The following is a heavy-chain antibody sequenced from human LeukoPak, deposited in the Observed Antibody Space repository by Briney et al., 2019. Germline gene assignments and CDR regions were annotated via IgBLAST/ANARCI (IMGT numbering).Heavy chain of an antibody. V-gene: IGHV3-64*01. D-gene: IGHD6-19*01. CDR1: GFTFSSYA. CDR2: ISNNGGST. J-gene: IGHJ4*02. Sequence: GGSLRLSCAASGFTFSSYAMHWVRQAPGKGLEYVSAISNNGGSTYYANSVKGRFTISRDNAKNSLYLQMNSLRAEDTALYYCAKGWDYSSVKALDYWGQGTLVTVSS. CDR3: AKGWDYSSVKALDY.